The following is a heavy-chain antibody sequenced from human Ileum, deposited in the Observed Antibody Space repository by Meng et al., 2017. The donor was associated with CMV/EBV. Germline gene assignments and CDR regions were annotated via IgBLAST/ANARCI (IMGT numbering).Heavy chain of an antibody. D-gene: IGHD5-12*01. CDR2: ISGSGGST. J-gene: IGHJ4*02. CDR1: GFPFSRSA. Sequence: GFPFSRSAMSWVRQAPGKGLEWVSAISGSGGSTYYADSVKGRFTISRDNSKNTLYLQMNSLRAEDTAVYYCAKEMFRGYSGYGRFDYWGQGTLVTVSS. V-gene: IGHV3-23*01. CDR3: AKEMFRGYSGYGRFDY.